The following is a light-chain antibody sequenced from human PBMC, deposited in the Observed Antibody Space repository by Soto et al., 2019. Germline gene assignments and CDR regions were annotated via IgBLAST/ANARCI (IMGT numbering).Light chain of an antibody. Sequence: EIVLTQSPGTLSLXPGXRXTLSXRASQSVSSYLAWYQQKPGQAPRLLIYGASTRATGIPARFSGSGSGTEFTLTISSLQSEDFAVYYCQQYNNWPPAWTFGQGTKVDI. CDR2: GAS. V-gene: IGKV3-15*01. J-gene: IGKJ1*01. CDR1: QSVSSY. CDR3: QQYNNWPPAWT.